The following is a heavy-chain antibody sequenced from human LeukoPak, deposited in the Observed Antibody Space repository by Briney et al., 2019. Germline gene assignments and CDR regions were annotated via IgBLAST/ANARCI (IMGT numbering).Heavy chain of an antibody. J-gene: IGHJ3*02. Sequence: SETLSLTCTVSGGSIFIGSYYWGWLRQPPGKGLEWIGSVDYSGSTYYSPSLKSRVTVSVDTSKNQFSLKLSSVTAADTAVYYRARHRGGWDAFDIWGQGTVVPVSS. V-gene: IGHV4-39*01. CDR1: GGSIFIGSYY. CDR3: ARHRGGWDAFDI. CDR2: VDYSGST.